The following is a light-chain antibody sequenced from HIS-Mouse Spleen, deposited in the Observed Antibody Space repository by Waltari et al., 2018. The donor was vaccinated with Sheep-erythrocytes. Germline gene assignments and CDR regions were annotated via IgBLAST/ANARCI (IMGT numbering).Light chain of an antibody. J-gene: IGKJ4*01. V-gene: IGKV1-39*01. CDR3: QQSYSTPPLT. Sequence: DIQMTQPPSSLSASVGDRVTITCRASQSISSYLNLYQQKPGKAPKLLIYAASSLQSGVPSRFSGSGSGTDFTLTISSLQPEDFATYYCQQSYSTPPLTFGGGTKVEIK. CDR1: QSISSY. CDR2: AAS.